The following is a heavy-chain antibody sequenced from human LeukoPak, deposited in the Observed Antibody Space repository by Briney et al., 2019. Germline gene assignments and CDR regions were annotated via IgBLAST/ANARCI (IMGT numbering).Heavy chain of an antibody. J-gene: IGHJ5*02. D-gene: IGHD2-15*01. V-gene: IGHV1-18*04. CDR3: ARGSEDNWFDP. CDR2: ISAYNGNT. CDR1: GYTFTSYG. Sequence: VASVTVCCKASGYTFTSYGISWVRQAHGQGLEWMGWISAYNGNTNYAQKLQGRVTMTTDTSTSTAYMELRSLRSDDTAVYYCARGSEDNWFDPWGQGTLVTVSS.